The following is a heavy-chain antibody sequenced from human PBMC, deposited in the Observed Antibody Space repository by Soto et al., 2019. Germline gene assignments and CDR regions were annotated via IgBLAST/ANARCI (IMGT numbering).Heavy chain of an antibody. CDR2: IAFDGLNE. D-gene: IGHD1-1*01. CDR3: AKEDWTDEPGYFDY. J-gene: IGHJ4*02. CDR1: GFMFNNYG. Sequence: QVHLLESGGGVAQPGRSLRLSCAASGFMFNNYGMHWVRQAPGKGLEGVALIAFDGLNEYYADSVKGRFTISRDNSRNALFLQMNSLGAEDSAVYYCAKEDWTDEPGYFDYWGQGTLVTVSS. V-gene: IGHV3-30*18.